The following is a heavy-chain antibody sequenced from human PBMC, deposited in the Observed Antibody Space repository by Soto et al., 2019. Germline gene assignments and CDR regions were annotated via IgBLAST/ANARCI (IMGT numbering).Heavy chain of an antibody. CDR1: GFTFSSYA. CDR3: SLSDRYYGMDV. Sequence: EVQLLESGGGLVQPGGSLRLSCAASGFTFSSYAMSWVRQAPGKGLEWLSSISTSGGSTYYADSVKGRFTISRDNSNNTPYLQMNSLRAEDTAVYYCSLSDRYYGMDVWGLGTTVTVSS. V-gene: IGHV3-23*01. CDR2: ISTSGGST. J-gene: IGHJ6*02.